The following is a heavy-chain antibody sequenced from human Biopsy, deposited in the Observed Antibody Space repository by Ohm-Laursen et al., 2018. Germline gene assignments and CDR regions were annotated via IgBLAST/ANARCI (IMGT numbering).Heavy chain of an antibody. D-gene: IGHD1-14*01. V-gene: IGHV1-2*02. CDR1: GYTFTDYF. CDR3: ARDLNNPYYFDY. CDR2: INPNSVGT. Sequence: ASVKVSCKASGYTFTDYFLHWVRQAPGQGLEWMGWINPNSVGTYYAQKFQGRVTMTRDTSISAAYMELSRLRSDDTAVYYCARDLNNPYYFDYWGQGTLVTVSS. J-gene: IGHJ4*02.